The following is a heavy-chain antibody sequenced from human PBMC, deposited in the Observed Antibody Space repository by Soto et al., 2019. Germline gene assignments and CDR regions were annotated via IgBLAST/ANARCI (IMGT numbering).Heavy chain of an antibody. CDR2: ISWNSGSI. Sequence: GGSLRLSCAASGFTFDDYAMHWVRQAPGKGLEWVSGISWNSGSIGYADSVKGRFTISRDNAKNSLYLQMNSLRAEDTALYYCAKADGSFDWLYFDYWGQGTLVTVSS. D-gene: IGHD3-9*01. CDR1: GFTFDDYA. V-gene: IGHV3-9*01. J-gene: IGHJ4*02. CDR3: AKADGSFDWLYFDY.